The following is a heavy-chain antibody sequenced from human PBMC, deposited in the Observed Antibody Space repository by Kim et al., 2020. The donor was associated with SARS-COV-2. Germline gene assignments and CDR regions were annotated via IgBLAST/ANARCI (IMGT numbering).Heavy chain of an antibody. D-gene: IGHD2-2*01. CDR1: GFTFSRYG. CDR2: ISYDGSNK. V-gene: IGHV3-30*18. J-gene: IGHJ6*02. CDR3: AKDFCSSSSCYGSHYYYYSMDV. Sequence: GGSLRLSCAASGFTFSRYGMHWVRQAPGKGLEWVAVISYDGSNKYYADSVKGRFTISRDKSKNTLVLQMNSLRAEDTAVYYCAKDFCSSSSCYGSHYYYYSMDVWGQGTTVTVSS.